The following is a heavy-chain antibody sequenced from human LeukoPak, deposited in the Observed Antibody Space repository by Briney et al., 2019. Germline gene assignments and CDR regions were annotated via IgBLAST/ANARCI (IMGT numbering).Heavy chain of an antibody. Sequence: GGSLRLSCAASGFTFSSYSMNWVRQAPGKGLEWVSSISSSSSYIYYADSVKGRFTISRDNAKNSLYLQMNSLRAEDTAVYYCARDLSSGYSGNYGAFEYWGRGTLVIVSS. V-gene: IGHV3-21*01. J-gene: IGHJ4*02. D-gene: IGHD1-26*01. CDR3: ARDLSSGYSGNYGAFEY. CDR1: GFTFSSYS. CDR2: ISSSSSYI.